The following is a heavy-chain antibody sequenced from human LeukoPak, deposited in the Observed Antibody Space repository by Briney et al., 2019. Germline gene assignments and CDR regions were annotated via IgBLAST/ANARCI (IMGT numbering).Heavy chain of an antibody. CDR1: GGTFSSYA. V-gene: IGHV1-69*13. Sequence: SVKVSCKASGGTFSSYAISWVRQAPGQGLEGMGGIIPIFGTANYAQKFQGRVTITADESTSTAYMELSSLRSEDTAVYYCARVVPAARIDYWGQGTLVTVSS. J-gene: IGHJ4*02. D-gene: IGHD2-2*01. CDR3: ARVVPAARIDY. CDR2: IIPIFGTA.